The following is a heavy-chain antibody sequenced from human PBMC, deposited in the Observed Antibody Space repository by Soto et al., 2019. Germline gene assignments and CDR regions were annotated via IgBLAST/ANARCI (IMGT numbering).Heavy chain of an antibody. V-gene: IGHV3-7*01. CDR3: AVFGMTTGFDY. D-gene: IGHD4-17*01. Sequence: GGSLPLSGAACGLIFINYWMSCDSQAPGMGLEWVAIRRHDGSEKYYVDSVKGRFTISRDNTKNSLYLQVDSLRDEDTAVYYCAVFGMTTGFDYWGQGTLVTVSS. CDR1: GLIFINYW. CDR2: RRHDGSEK. J-gene: IGHJ4*02.